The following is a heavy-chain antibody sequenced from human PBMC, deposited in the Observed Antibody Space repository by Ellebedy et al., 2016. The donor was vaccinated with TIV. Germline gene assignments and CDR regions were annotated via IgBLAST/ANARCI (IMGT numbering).Heavy chain of an antibody. CDR2: IYYSGST. D-gene: IGHD3-22*01. Sequence: SETLSLTXTVSGGSISSISYYWGWIRQPPGKGLEWIGSIYYSGSTYYNPSLKSRVTISVDTSKNQFSLKLSSVTAADTAVYYCARDLSTSSGYYRLDYWGQGTLVTVSS. CDR1: GGSISSISYY. CDR3: ARDLSTSSGYYRLDY. J-gene: IGHJ4*02. V-gene: IGHV4-39*07.